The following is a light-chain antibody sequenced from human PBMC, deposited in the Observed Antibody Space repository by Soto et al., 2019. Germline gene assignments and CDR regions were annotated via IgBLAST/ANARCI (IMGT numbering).Light chain of an antibody. J-gene: IGKJ3*01. V-gene: IGKV1-39*01. Sequence: DIQMTQSPSSLSASVRDRVTITCRASQSISTYLSWYQQKPGKVPKLLIYAAASLQSGVPSRFSGSGSGTDFTLTVSSLQPEDFATYYCQQSYSTPFTFGPGTKVDIK. CDR3: QQSYSTPFT. CDR1: QSISTY. CDR2: AAA.